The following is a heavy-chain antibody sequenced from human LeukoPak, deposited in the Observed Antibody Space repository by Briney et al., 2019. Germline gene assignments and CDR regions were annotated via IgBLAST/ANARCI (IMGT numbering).Heavy chain of an antibody. CDR1: GGSFMSHY. CDR2: ISYRGTT. Sequence: PSETLSLTCSVSGGSFMSHYWNWIRQTPGKRLEWIGYISYRGTTSFNPSLQSRVSLSIDTPKKQFSLELNSVTAADTGIYYCAGRREATNYGMDVWGQGTTVTVSS. D-gene: IGHD3-16*01. J-gene: IGHJ6*02. V-gene: IGHV4-59*04. CDR3: AGRREATNYGMDV.